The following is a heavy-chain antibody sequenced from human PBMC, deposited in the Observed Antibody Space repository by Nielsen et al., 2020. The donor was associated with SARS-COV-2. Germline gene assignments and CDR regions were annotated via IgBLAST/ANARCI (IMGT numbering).Heavy chain of an antibody. CDR1: GGSISSGGYY. V-gene: IGHV4-31*03. CDR3: ARGGSGNWNYAKKFDY. D-gene: IGHD1-7*01. J-gene: IGHJ4*02. CDR2: IYYSGST. Sequence: LRLSCTVSGGSISSGGYYWSWIRQHPGKGPEWIGYIYYSGSTYYNPSLKSRVTISVDTSKNQFSLKLSSVTAADTAVYYCARGGSGNWNYAKKFDYWGQGTLVTVSS.